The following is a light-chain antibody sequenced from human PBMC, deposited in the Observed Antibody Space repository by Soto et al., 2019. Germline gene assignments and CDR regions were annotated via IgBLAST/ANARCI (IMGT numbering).Light chain of an antibody. J-gene: IGKJ3*01. CDR2: WAS. V-gene: IGKV4-1*01. CDR3: QQYYDIPFT. Sequence: DIVLTQSPDSLAVSLGERATINCKSSQNILYTSNNKNYFAWYQQKPGQPPKLLIYWASTRESGVPDRFSGSGSGTDFTLTISSLQAEDVAVYYCQQYYDIPFTFGPGTKVDIK. CDR1: QNILYTSNNKNY.